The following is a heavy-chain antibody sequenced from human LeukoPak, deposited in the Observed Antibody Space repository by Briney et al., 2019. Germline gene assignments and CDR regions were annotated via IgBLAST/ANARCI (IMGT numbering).Heavy chain of an antibody. CDR3: ARDGHYGSGKGFDP. CDR2: IYHSGST. J-gene: IGHJ5*02. CDR1: GGSISSGGYY. V-gene: IGHV4-30-2*01. D-gene: IGHD3-10*01. Sequence: SETLSLTCTVSGGSISSGGYYWSWIRQPPGKGLEWIGYIYHSGSTYYNPSLRSRVTISVDTSKNQFSLRLSSVTAADTAVYYCARDGHYGSGKGFDPWGQGTLVTVSS.